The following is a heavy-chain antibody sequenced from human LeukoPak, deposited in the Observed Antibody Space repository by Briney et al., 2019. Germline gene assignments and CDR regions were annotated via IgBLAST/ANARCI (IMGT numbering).Heavy chain of an antibody. CDR2: INPNSGGT. CDR1: GYTFTGYY. V-gene: IGHV1-2*02. CDR3: ARVDDRYSSSPFDY. J-gene: IGHJ4*02. Sequence: GASVKVSCKASGYTFTGYYMHWVRQAPGQGLEWMGWINPNSGGTNYAQKFQGRVTMTRDTSISTAYMELSKLRSNDTGVYYCARVDDRYSSSPFDYWGQGTLVTVPS. D-gene: IGHD6-19*01.